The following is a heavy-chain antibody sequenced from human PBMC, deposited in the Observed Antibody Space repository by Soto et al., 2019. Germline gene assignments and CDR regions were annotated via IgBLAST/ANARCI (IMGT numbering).Heavy chain of an antibody. CDR2: IDPSDSYT. V-gene: IGHV5-10-1*01. D-gene: IGHD3-22*01. J-gene: IGHJ4*02. CDR3: ARTLTHFYDSSGYNGGTKDY. Sequence: GESLKISCKGSGYSFTSYWISWVRQMPGKGLEWMGRIDPSDSYTNYSPSFQGHVTISADKSISTAYLQWSSLKASDTAMYYCARTLTHFYDSSGYNGGTKDYWGQGTLVTVSS. CDR1: GYSFTSYW.